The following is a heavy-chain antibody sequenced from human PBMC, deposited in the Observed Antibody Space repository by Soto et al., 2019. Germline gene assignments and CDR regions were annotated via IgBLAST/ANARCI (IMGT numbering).Heavy chain of an antibody. V-gene: IGHV4-4*02. CDR2: IYHSGST. Sequence: QVQLQESGPGLVKTSGTLSLTCAVSGGSVSSTNWWSWVRQPPGKGLEWIGEIYHSGSTNYNPSLKSRITISVDKSKNQFSLKLSSVTAADTAVYYCARVWYSSSSFDPWGQGTLVTVSS. CDR3: ARVWYSSSSFDP. J-gene: IGHJ5*02. D-gene: IGHD6-6*01. CDR1: GGSVSSTNW.